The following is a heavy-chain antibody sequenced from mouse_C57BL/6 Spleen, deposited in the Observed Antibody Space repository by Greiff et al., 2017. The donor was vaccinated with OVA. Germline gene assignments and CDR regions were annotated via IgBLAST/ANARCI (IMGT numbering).Heavy chain of an antibody. CDR1: GFSLTSYG. Sequence: VKLMESGPGLVQPSQSLSITCTVSGFSLTSYGVHWVRQSPGKGLEWLGVIWSGGSTDYNAAFISRLSISKDNSKSQVFFKMNSLQADDTAIYYCARNLHYYGSSGGFAYWGKGTLVTVSA. CDR3: ARNLHYYGSSGGFAY. J-gene: IGHJ3*01. D-gene: IGHD1-1*01. V-gene: IGHV2-2*01. CDR2: IWSGGST.